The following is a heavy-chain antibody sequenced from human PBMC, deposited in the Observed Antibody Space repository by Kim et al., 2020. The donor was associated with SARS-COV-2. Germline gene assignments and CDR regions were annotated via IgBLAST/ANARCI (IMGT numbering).Heavy chain of an antibody. CDR3: ERIFPTGYAYHYYYGMDV. Sequence: GESLKISCKGSGYSFTSYWIGWVRQMPGKGLEWMGIIYPGDSDTRYSPSFQGQFTISADKSISTAYLQWSSLKASDTAMYYCERIFPTGYAYHYYYGMDVWGQGTTVTVSS. CDR2: IYPGDSDT. D-gene: IGHD3-9*01. CDR1: GYSFTSYW. J-gene: IGHJ6*02. V-gene: IGHV5-51*01.